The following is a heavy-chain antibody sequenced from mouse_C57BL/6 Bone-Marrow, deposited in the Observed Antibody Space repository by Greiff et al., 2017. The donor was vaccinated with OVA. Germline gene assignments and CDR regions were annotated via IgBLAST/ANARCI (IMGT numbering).Heavy chain of an antibody. V-gene: IGHV1-42*01. D-gene: IGHD4-1*01. CDR1: GYSFTGYY. J-gene: IGHJ3*01. CDR2: INPSTGGT. CDR3: ARGGTSPFAY. Sequence: EVQLQQSGPELVKPGASVKISCKASGYSFTGYYMNWVKQSPEKSLEWIGEINPSTGGTTYNQKFKAKVTLTVDKSSSTAYMQLKSLTSEDSAVYYCARGGTSPFAYWGQGTLVTVSA.